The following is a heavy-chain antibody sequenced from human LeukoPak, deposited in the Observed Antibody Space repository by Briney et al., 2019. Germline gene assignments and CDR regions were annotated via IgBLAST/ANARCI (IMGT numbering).Heavy chain of an antibody. CDR2: ADGSGAST. D-gene: IGHD6-6*01. V-gene: IGHV3-23*01. Sequence: GGSLRLSCTASGFTLRNYAMSWVRQAPGKGLVWISAADGSGASTYCADSVRGRFTVSRDNSKNTLYLQMNSLRAEDTAVYYCAKDRPNGFDYWGQGTLVTVSS. CDR1: GFTLRNYA. J-gene: IGHJ4*02. CDR3: AKDRPNGFDY.